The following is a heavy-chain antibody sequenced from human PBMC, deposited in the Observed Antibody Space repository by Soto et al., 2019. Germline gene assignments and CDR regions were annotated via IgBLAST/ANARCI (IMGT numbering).Heavy chain of an antibody. CDR2: IYYSGST. V-gene: IGHV4-31*03. CDR1: GGSISSGGYY. Sequence: QVQLQESGPGLVKPSQTLSLTCTVSGGSISSGGYYWSGIRQHPGKGLEWIGYIYYSGSTYYNPSLKSRVTISVDTSKNQFSLKLSSVTAADTAVYYCARDRGYSGYENYYYYGMYVWGQGTTVTVSS. D-gene: IGHD5-12*01. J-gene: IGHJ6*02. CDR3: ARDRGYSGYENYYYYGMYV.